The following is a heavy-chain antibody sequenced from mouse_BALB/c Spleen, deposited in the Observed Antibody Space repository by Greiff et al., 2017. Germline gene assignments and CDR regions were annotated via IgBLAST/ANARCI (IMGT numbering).Heavy chain of an antibody. Sequence: DVQLQESGPGLVKPSQSLSLTCTVTGYSITSDYAWNWIRQFPGNKLEWMGYISYSGSTSYNPSLKSRISITRDTSKNQFFLQLNSVTTEDTATYYCARYYGYGFAYWGQGTLVTVSA. CDR2: ISYSGST. D-gene: IGHD1-2*01. CDR3: ARYYGYGFAY. CDR1: GYSITSDYA. V-gene: IGHV3-2*02. J-gene: IGHJ3*01.